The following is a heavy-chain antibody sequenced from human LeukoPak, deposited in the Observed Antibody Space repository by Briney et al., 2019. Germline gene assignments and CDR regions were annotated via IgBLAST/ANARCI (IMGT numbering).Heavy chain of an antibody. Sequence: ASVKVSCKASGYIFTGYYMHWVRQAPGQGLEWMGWINTNTGNPTYAQGFTGRFVFSLDTSVSTAYLQISSLKAEDTAVYYCARDSDAMAVAGTGSCFDPWGQGTLVTVSS. D-gene: IGHD6-19*01. CDR2: INTNTGNP. J-gene: IGHJ5*02. CDR3: ARDSDAMAVAGTGSCFDP. V-gene: IGHV7-4-1*02. CDR1: GYIFTGYY.